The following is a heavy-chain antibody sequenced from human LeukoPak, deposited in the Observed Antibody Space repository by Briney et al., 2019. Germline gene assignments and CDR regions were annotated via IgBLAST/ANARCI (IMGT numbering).Heavy chain of an antibody. J-gene: IGHJ4*02. V-gene: IGHV1-8*03. Sequence: ASVHLSCKASGYTFTIYDINWVRQATGQGLEWIGWMNPNSGSTGYAQKFQGRVTITRSTSISTAYMELSGLRSEDTAVYYCARGRSTGYPYYFEYWGQGTLVSVSS. CDR3: ARGRSTGYPYYFEY. CDR1: GYTFTIYD. CDR2: MNPNSGST. D-gene: IGHD5-12*01.